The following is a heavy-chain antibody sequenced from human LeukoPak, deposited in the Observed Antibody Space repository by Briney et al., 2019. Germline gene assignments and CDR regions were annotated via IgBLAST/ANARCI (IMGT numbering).Heavy chain of an antibody. V-gene: IGHV1-2*02. CDR1: GYTFTSYG. D-gene: IGHD3-3*01. CDR2: SSAYSGGT. J-gene: IGHJ4*02. CDR3: ARAKYYDFWSGYYTVDY. Sequence: GASVKVSCKASGYTFTSYGISWVGQAPGQGMEWMGWSSAYSGGTNYAQKFQGRVTMTRDTSISTAYMELSRLRSDDAAVYYCARAKYYDFWSGYYTVDYWGQGTLVTVSS.